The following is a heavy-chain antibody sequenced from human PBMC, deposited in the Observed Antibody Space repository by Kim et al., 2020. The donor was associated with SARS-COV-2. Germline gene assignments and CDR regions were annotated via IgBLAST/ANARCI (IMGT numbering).Heavy chain of an antibody. Sequence: GGSLRLSCAASGFTISSYAMSWVRQAPGKGLEWVSAISGSGGSTYYADSVKGRFTISRDNSKNTLYLQMNSLRAEDTAVYYCAKDRLGYCSGGSCYYFDYWGQGTLVPVSS. J-gene: IGHJ4*02. V-gene: IGHV3-23*01. D-gene: IGHD2-15*01. CDR1: GFTISSYA. CDR2: ISGSGGST. CDR3: AKDRLGYCSGGSCYYFDY.